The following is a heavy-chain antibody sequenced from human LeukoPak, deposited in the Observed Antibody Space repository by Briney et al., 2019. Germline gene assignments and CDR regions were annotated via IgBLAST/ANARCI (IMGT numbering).Heavy chain of an antibody. CDR3: AKAPFSGSGTYPYYFDY. J-gene: IGHJ4*02. CDR2: ISGSGGST. Sequence: GGSLRLSCAASGFTFSNYAMSWVRQPPGRGLEWVSVISGSGGSTYYADSVKGRFTIPRDNSKNTQYLQMNSLRAEDTAVYYCAKAPFSGSGTYPYYFDYWGQGTLVTVSS. V-gene: IGHV3-23*01. CDR1: GFTFSNYA. D-gene: IGHD3-10*01.